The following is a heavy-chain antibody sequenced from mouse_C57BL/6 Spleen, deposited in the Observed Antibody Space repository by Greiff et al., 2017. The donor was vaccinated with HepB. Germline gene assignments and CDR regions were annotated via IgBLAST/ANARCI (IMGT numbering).Heavy chain of an antibody. CDR2: IDPSDSYT. CDR3: ARWYYGSRGFDV. Sequence: VQLQQSGAELVMPGASVKLSCKASGYTFTSYWMHWVKQRPGQGLEWIGEIDPSDSYTNYNQKFKGKSTLTVDKSSSTAYMQLSSLTSEDSAVYYCARWYYGSRGFDVWGTGTTVTVSS. CDR1: GYTFTSYW. J-gene: IGHJ1*03. V-gene: IGHV1-69*01. D-gene: IGHD1-1*01.